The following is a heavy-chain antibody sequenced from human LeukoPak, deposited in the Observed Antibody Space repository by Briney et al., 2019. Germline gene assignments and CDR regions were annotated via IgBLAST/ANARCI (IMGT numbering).Heavy chain of an antibody. CDR3: ARREWLARFDY. J-gene: IGHJ4*02. Sequence: PGGSLRLSCAASGFTFSSYAMSWVRQAPGKGLEGGSAISVSGGSTYYADSVKGRFTISRDNSKNTLYLQMNSLRAEDTAVYYCARREWLARFDYWGQGTLVTASS. V-gene: IGHV3-23*01. CDR2: ISVSGGST. D-gene: IGHD3-3*01. CDR1: GFTFSSYA.